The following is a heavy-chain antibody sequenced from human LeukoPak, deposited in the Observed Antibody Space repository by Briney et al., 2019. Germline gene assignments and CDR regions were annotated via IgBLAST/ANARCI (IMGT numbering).Heavy chain of an antibody. CDR3: ARVGRMYYDILTGPFDY. CDR2: IYPGDSDT. J-gene: IGHJ4*02. V-gene: IGHV5-51*01. D-gene: IGHD3-9*01. CDR1: GYSFTSYW. Sequence: GESLKISCKGSGYSFTSYWIGWVRQMPGKGLEWMGIIYPGDSDTRYSPSFQGQVTISADKSISTAYLQWSSLKASDTAMYYCARVGRMYYDILTGPFDYRGQGTLVTVSS.